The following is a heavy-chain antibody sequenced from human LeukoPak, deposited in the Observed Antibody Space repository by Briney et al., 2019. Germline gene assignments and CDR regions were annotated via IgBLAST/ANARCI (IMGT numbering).Heavy chain of an antibody. CDR2: INPKSGAT. V-gene: IGHV1-2*02. CDR1: GYTFTDYC. J-gene: IGHJ4*02. CDR3: ARTRSVEPAAIFYY. Sequence: ASVKVSCKASGYTFTDYCLHWVRQAPGQGLEWLGWINPKSGATNYAPKFQGRVTMTRDTSFSTAYMELSILRSADTAVYYCARTRSVEPAAIFYYWGQGTLVTVSS. D-gene: IGHD2-2*01.